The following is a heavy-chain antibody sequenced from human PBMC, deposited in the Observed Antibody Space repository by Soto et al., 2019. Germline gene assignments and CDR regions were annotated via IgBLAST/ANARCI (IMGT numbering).Heavy chain of an antibody. V-gene: IGHV4-59*08. J-gene: IGHJ4*02. D-gene: IGHD1-26*01. CDR1: GDSISTYY. CDR2: IYYSGTT. CDR3: ARLGGSYAVPHFDY. Sequence: SLTCTVSGDSISTYYGSWIRQPPGKGLEWMGYIYYSGTTTNYNPSLKSRVTLSVDTSKNQFSLKLSSVTAADTAVYYCARLGGSYAVPHFDYWGQGTLVTVSS.